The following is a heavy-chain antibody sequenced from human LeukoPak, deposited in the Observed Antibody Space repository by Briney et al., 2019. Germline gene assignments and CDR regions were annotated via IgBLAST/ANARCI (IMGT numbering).Heavy chain of an antibody. CDR2: IYYSGST. Sequence: PSETLSLTCTVSGGSISSYYWSWIRRPPGKGLEWIGYIYYSGSTNYNPSLKSRVTISVDTSKNQFSLKLSSVTAADTAVYYCARLHSSSWHKGVGAFDIWGQGTMVTVSS. CDR3: ARLHSSSWHKGVGAFDI. D-gene: IGHD6-13*01. V-gene: IGHV4-59*08. CDR1: GGSISSYY. J-gene: IGHJ3*02.